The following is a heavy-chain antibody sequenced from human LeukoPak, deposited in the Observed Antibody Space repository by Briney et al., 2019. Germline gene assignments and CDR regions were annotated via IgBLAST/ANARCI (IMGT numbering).Heavy chain of an antibody. CDR3: ARNIQGGYGMDV. Sequence: KPSETLSLTCAVSDGSISSSNWWSWVRQPPGKGLEWIGEIYLSGSTNYNPSLTSRVTISVDTSKNQFSLKLSSVTAADTAVYYCARNIQGGYGMDVWGQGTTVTVSS. CDR2: IYLSGST. J-gene: IGHJ6*02. D-gene: IGHD3-16*01. CDR1: DGSISSSNW. V-gene: IGHV4-4*02.